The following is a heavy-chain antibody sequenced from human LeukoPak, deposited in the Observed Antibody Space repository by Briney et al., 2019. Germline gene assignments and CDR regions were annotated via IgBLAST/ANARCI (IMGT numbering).Heavy chain of an antibody. Sequence: GGSLRLSCAASGFTFSSYGMHWVRQAPGKGLEWVAVILSDGSKEFYTDSVKGRFTISRDNSKNTLYLQMNSLRAEDTAVYYCPRGLQGLFDYWGQGTLVTVSS. V-gene: IGHV3-33*01. CDR3: PRGLQGLFDY. J-gene: IGHJ4*02. CDR1: GFTFSSYG. CDR2: ILSDGSKE. D-gene: IGHD4-11*01.